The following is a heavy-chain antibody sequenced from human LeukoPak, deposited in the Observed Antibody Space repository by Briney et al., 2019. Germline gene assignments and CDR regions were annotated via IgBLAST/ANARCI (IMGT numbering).Heavy chain of an antibody. CDR2: IYYSGST. J-gene: IGHJ4*02. D-gene: IGHD7-27*01. V-gene: IGHV4-59*01. CDR3: ARGANWGSPDY. CDR1: GGSISNYF. Sequence: PSETLSLTCTVSGGSISNYFWSWIRQPPGKGLEWIGYIYYSGSTNYNPSLKSRVTISLDTSKNQFSLKLSSVTAADTAVYYCARGANWGSPDYWGQGTLVTVSS.